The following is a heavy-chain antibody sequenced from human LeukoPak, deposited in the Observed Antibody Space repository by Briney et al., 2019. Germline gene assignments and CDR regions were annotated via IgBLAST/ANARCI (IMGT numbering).Heavy chain of an antibody. CDR3: AREGDDNWFDP. CDR1: GFTFSRYA. V-gene: IGHV3-23*01. J-gene: IGHJ5*02. CDR2: ISGSRGTT. Sequence: GGSLRLSCAASGFTFSRYAMSWVRQAPGKGLEWVSVISGSRGTTYYADSVKGRFTISRDNSKNTLYLQMSSLRAEDTAVYYCAREGDDNWFDPWGXGTLVTVSS. D-gene: IGHD3-10*01.